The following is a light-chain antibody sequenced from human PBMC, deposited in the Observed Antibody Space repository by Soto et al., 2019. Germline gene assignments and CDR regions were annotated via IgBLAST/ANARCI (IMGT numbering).Light chain of an antibody. CDR3: QQHSNWPPIT. CDR1: QSVRSSH. Sequence: IVLTQSRGTLSLSRGESATLSCRASQSVRSSHLAWYQQKPGQAPRLLIYDASDRATGIPGRFSGSGSGTDFTLTISSLEPEDFAVYYCQQHSNWPPITFGQGTLLEVK. V-gene: IGKV3-11*01. J-gene: IGKJ5*01. CDR2: DAS.